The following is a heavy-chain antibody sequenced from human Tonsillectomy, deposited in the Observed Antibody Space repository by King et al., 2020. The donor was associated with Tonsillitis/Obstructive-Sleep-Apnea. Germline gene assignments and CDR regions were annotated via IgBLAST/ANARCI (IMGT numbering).Heavy chain of an antibody. Sequence: QLQESGPGLVKPSETLSLTCTVSGGSVSSGSYYWSWIRQPPGKGLEWIGYIYYSGSTNYNPSLKSRVTISVDTSKNQFSLKLCSVTAADTAVHYCARVSITFGGVIVRTFDYWGQGTLVTVSS. CDR2: IYYSGST. J-gene: IGHJ4*02. V-gene: IGHV4-61*01. D-gene: IGHD3-16*02. CDR1: GGSVSSGSYY. CDR3: ARVSITFGGVIVRTFDY.